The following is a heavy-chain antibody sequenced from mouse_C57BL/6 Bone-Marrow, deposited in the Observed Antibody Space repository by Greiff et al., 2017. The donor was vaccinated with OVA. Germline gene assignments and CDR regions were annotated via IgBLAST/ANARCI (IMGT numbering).Heavy chain of an antibody. Sequence: DVKLVESGGGLVQPGGSMKLSCAASGFTFSDAWMDWVRQSPEKGLEWVAEIRNKANNHATYYAESLKGGFTISRDDSKSSVYLQMNSLRAEDTGIYYCTRSYYYGSFWYFDVWGTGTTVTVSS. CDR3: TRSYYYGSFWYFDV. J-gene: IGHJ1*03. V-gene: IGHV6-6*01. CDR2: IRNKANNHAT. D-gene: IGHD1-1*01. CDR1: GFTFSDAW.